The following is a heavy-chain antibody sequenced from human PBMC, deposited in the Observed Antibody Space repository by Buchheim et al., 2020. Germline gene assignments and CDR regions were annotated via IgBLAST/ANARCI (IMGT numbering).Heavy chain of an antibody. CDR1: GFTFSSYG. CDR2: ISYDGSNK. D-gene: IGHD5-18*01. CDR3: AKVGYSYGSDY. Sequence: QVQLVESGGGVVQPGRSLRLSCAASGFTFSSYGMHWVRQAPGKGLEWVAVISYDGSNKYYADSVKGRFTISRDNSKNTLYLQMNSLRAEDTAVYYCAKVGYSYGSDYWGQGTL. V-gene: IGHV3-30*18. J-gene: IGHJ4*02.